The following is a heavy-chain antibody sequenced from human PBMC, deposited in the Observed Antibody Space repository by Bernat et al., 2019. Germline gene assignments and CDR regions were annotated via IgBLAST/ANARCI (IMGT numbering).Heavy chain of an antibody. CDR3: AREGWSGRGAPGTGVDY. J-gene: IGHJ4*02. CDR2: IWYDSSNT. CDR1: GFTFSNYG. Sequence: QVQLVESGGGVVQPGTSLRLSCVASGFTFSNYGMHWVRQAPGKGLEWVAVIWYDSSNTYYADSVRGRFTISKDHSKNTLFLQMNSLRTEDTGVYYGAREGWSGRGAPGTGVDYWGQGTLVSVSS. D-gene: IGHD7-27*01. V-gene: IGHV3-33*01.